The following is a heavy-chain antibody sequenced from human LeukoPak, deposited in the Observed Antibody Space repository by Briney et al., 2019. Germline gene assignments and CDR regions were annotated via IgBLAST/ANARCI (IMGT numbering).Heavy chain of an antibody. V-gene: IGHV1-69*05. J-gene: IGHJ4*02. CDR2: IIPIFGTA. CDR3: ARGREKYYFDY. D-gene: IGHD1-26*01. Sequence: SVKVSCKASGGTFSSYAISWVRQAPGQGLEWMGRIIPIFGTANYAQKFQGRVTITTDESTSTAYIELSSLRSEDTAVYYCARGREKYYFDYWGQGALVTVSS. CDR1: GGTFSSYA.